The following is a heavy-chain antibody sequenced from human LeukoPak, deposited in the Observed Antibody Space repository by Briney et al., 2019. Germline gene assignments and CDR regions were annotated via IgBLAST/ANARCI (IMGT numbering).Heavy chain of an antibody. CDR2: IKQDGSEK. Sequence: GGSLRPSCAASGLTFSNYWMDWVRQAPGKGLEWVANIKQDGSEKNYVDSMKGRFIISRDNAKNSLYLQMNTLRADDTAVYYCARDGFGTGSNWGQGTLVTVSS. CDR1: GLTFSNYW. D-gene: IGHD3-16*01. V-gene: IGHV3-7*03. J-gene: IGHJ4*02. CDR3: ARDGFGTGSN.